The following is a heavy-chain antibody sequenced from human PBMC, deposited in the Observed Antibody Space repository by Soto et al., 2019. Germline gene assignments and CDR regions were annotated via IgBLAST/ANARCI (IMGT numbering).Heavy chain of an antibody. D-gene: IGHD2-2*01. V-gene: IGHV3-74*03. CDR3: AREAGYCSRTSCYRRAFDT. CDR1: GFTFSGHW. J-gene: IGHJ3*02. CDR2: INTDGGSS. Sequence: EVQLVESGADLVQPGGSLRLSCAASGFTFSGHWMHWVRQVPGKGLEWVSRINTDGGSSAYADSVTGRFTISRDNAKNPRYLQMKGLRAEDTAVYYCAREAGYCSRTSCYRRAFDTWGQGTTVTVSS.